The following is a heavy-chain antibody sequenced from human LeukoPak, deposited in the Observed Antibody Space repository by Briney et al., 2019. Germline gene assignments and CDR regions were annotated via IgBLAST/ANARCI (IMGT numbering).Heavy chain of an antibody. V-gene: IGHV4-59*01. Sequence: SETLSLTCTVSGGSISSYYWSWIRQPPGKGLEWIGYIYYSGSTNYNPSLKSRVTISVDTSKNQFSLKLSSVTAADTAVYYCARMTTVIDYWGQGTLVTVSS. J-gene: IGHJ4*02. D-gene: IGHD4-11*01. CDR2: IYYSGST. CDR3: ARMTTVIDY. CDR1: GGSISSYY.